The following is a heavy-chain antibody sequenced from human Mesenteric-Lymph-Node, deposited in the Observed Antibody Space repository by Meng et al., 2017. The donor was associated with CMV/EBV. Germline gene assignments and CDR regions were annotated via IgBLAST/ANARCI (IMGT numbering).Heavy chain of an antibody. Sequence: KAFGGTFSSYAISWVRQAPGQGLEWMGGIIPILGIANYAQKFQGRVTITADKSTSTAYMELSSLRSEDTAVYYCASGSGSPPVWFDPWGQGTLVTVSS. J-gene: IGHJ5*02. CDR3: ASGSGSPPVWFDP. V-gene: IGHV1-69*10. CDR1: GGTFSSYA. CDR2: IIPILGIA. D-gene: IGHD3-10*01.